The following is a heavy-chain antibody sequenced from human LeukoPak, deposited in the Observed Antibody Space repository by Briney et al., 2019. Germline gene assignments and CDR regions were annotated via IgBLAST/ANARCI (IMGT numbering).Heavy chain of an antibody. V-gene: IGHV3-9*01. CDR2: IFLDGGGT. J-gene: IGHJ6*02. D-gene: IGHD3-16*01. CDR1: GATFHDYA. Sequence: GTSLRLSCAASGATFHDYAMHWVRQAPGKGLEWVSGIFLDGGGTGYADSVKGRFTISRDNAKNSLYLQMNSLGAEDTALYYCVKDLLPGGADVWGQGTTVTVSS. CDR3: VKDLLPGGADV.